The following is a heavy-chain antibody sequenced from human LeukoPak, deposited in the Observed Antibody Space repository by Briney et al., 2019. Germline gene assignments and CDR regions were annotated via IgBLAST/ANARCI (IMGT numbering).Heavy chain of an antibody. CDR1: GFTFSSYS. CDR2: ISSSSSYI. D-gene: IGHD6-19*01. V-gene: IGHV3-21*01. Sequence: GGSLRLSCAASGFTFSSYSMNWVRQAPGKGLEWVSSISSSSSYIYYADSVKGRFTISRDNAKNSLYLQMNSLRAEDTAVYYCARDEVAGTTPGDYWGQGTLVTVSS. CDR3: ARDEVAGTTPGDY. J-gene: IGHJ4*02.